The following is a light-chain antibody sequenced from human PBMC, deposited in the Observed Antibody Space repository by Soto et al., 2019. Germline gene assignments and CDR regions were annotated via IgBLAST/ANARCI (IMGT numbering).Light chain of an antibody. CDR3: SSYAGSNNLL. J-gene: IGLJ2*01. Sequence: QSALTQPPSASGSPGQSVTISCTGTSSDVGGYNYVSWYQQHPGKAPKLMIYEVSKRPSGVPDRFSGSKSGNTASLTVSGLQDEDEADYYCSSYAGSNNLLFGGGTKLTVL. CDR1: SSDVGGYNY. V-gene: IGLV2-8*01. CDR2: EVS.